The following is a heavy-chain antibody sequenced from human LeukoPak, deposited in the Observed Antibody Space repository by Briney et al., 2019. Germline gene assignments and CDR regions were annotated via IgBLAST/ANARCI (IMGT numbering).Heavy chain of an antibody. V-gene: IGHV3-33*01. CDR2: IWYDGSNE. CDR3: ARDHSSGWYSDYFDY. D-gene: IGHD6-19*01. CDR1: GFTFSRYG. Sequence: GGSLRLSCAASGFTFSRYGMHWVRQAPGKGLEWVAVIWYDGSNEYYADSVKGRFTIFRDNSKNTLYLQMNSLRAEDTAVYYCARDHSSGWYSDYFDYWGQGTLVTVSS. J-gene: IGHJ4*02.